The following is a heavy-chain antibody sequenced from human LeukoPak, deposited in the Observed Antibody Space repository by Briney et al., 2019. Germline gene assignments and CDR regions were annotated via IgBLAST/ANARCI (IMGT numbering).Heavy chain of an antibody. CDR3: ARDIVVVVAANPYYFDY. CDR1: GYTFTSYG. CDR2: ISVYNGNT. D-gene: IGHD2-15*01. V-gene: IGHV1-18*01. J-gene: IGHJ4*02. Sequence: GASVKVSCKAAGYTFTSYGISWVRQAPGQGLEWMGWISVYNGNTNYAQKLQGRVTMTTDTSTSTDYMELRSLRHDDTSVYYCARDIVVVVAANPYYFDYGGRGTRVTVS.